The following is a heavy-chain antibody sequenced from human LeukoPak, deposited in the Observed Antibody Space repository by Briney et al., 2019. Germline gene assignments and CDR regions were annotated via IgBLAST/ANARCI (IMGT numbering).Heavy chain of an antibody. CDR3: ARAVIPYNWNVPLGY. D-gene: IGHD1-1*01. J-gene: IGHJ4*02. CDR1: GGSISNYF. CDR2: IYYGGST. Sequence: SGTLSLTCTVSGGSISNYFWTWIRQPPGKGLEWIGYIYYGGSTNYSPSLKSRVTISVDTSKNQFSLKLSSVTAADTAVYYCARAVIPYNWNVPLGYWGQGTLVTVSS. V-gene: IGHV4-59*01.